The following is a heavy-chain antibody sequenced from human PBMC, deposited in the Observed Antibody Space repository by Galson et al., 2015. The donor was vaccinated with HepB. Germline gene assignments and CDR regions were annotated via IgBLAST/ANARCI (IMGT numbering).Heavy chain of an antibody. Sequence: PALVKPTQTLTLTCTFSGFSLSASGVGVGWIRQPPGKALEWLALIYWDDDKRYSPSLKSRLTITKDTSKNQVVLTMTNMDPVDTATYYCAHRQLNIGYCSGGICYHFDYWGQGTLVTVSS. D-gene: IGHD2-15*01. CDR1: GFSLSASGVG. V-gene: IGHV2-5*02. CDR3: AHRQLNIGYCSGGICYHFDY. CDR2: IYWDDDK. J-gene: IGHJ4*02.